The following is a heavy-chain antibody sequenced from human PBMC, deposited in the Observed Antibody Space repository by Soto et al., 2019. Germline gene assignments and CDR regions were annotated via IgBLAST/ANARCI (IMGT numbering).Heavy chain of an antibody. V-gene: IGHV4-59*08. CDR3: ARLGAFYQAMDS. CDR2: IYYAGTT. J-gene: IGHJ1*01. D-gene: IGHD2-2*01. Sequence: QVQLQESGPALVKPSETLSLTCTVSDGSLSPNYWSWIRQPPGKGLEWIGYIYYAGTTTYHPSLQSRVSISLDTSKNEVSLKLTSVTAADTAVYFCARLGAFYQAMDSWGQGTLVTVSS. CDR1: DGSLSPNY.